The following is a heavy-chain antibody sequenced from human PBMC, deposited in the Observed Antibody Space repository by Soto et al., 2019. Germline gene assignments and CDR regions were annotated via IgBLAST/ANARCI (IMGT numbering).Heavy chain of an antibody. D-gene: IGHD3-22*01. CDR2: ICYCGST. V-gene: IGHV4-31*03. Sequence: SESLWLTCSLSGDSLTNCYYHCSCMRQYPNKRLERIGYICYCGSTSYTLSFKWRATISVDTSENQFSLKLTSVTAADTAVYYCAREGYSSGYYYYYGMDVWGQGTTVT. CDR3: AREGYSSGYYYYYGMDV. J-gene: IGHJ6*02. CDR1: GDSLTNCYYH.